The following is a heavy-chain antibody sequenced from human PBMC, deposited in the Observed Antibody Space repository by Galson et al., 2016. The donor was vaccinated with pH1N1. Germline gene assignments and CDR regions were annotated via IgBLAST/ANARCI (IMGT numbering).Heavy chain of an antibody. CDR2: TYYRSKWYN. CDR1: GDSVSSNSAA. J-gene: IGHJ4*02. Sequence: CAISGDSVSSNSAAWNWIRQSPSRGLEWLGRTYYRSKWYNDYAVSVKSRITINPDTSKNQFSLQMNSVTPEDTAGYYCARDGIAAAGIRRDQYYFDCWGQGTLVTVSS. CDR3: ARDGIAAAGIRRDQYYFDC. D-gene: IGHD6-13*01. V-gene: IGHV6-1*01.